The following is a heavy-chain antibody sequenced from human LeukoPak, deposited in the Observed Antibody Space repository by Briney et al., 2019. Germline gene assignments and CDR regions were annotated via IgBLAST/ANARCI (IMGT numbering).Heavy chain of an antibody. CDR1: GFTFSSYE. D-gene: IGHD6-19*01. CDR2: ISGSGGTT. CDR3: AKDHLPGIVVADRDY. V-gene: IGHV3-23*01. J-gene: IGHJ4*02. Sequence: GGSLRLSCAASGFTFSSYEMNWVRQAPGKGLEWVSAISGSGGTTYYADSVKGRFTISRDNSKNTLYLQINSLRAEDTAVYYCAKDHLPGIVVADRDYWGQGTLVTVFS.